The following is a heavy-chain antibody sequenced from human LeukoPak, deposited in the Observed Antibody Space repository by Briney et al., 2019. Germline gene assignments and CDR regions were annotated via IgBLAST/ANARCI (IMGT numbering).Heavy chain of an antibody. J-gene: IGHJ5*02. CDR3: ARRGYYGSGSLYP. Sequence: SVKVSCKASGGTFRNYAISWVRQAPGQGLEWMGRIIPILGIANYAQKFQGRVTITADKSTSTAYMELSSLRSEDTAVYYCARRGYYGSGSLYPWGQGTLVTVSS. CDR2: IIPILGIA. V-gene: IGHV1-69*04. CDR1: GGTFRNYA. D-gene: IGHD3-10*01.